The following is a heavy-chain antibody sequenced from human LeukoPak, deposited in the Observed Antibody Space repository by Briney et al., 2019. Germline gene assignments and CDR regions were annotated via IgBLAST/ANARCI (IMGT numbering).Heavy chain of an antibody. D-gene: IGHD2-21*01. CDR3: VRVGFSDEGFDH. V-gene: IGHV3-7*01. CDR2: IKPDGSQE. CDR1: GFTFSRYW. Sequence: PGGSLRLSCAGSGFTFSRYWMTWVRQAPGKGLEWMANIKPDGSQENYVGSAKGRFTISRDNAKESLFLQMNSLRDEDTAVYYCVRVGFSDEGFDHWGQGTLVTVSS. J-gene: IGHJ4*02.